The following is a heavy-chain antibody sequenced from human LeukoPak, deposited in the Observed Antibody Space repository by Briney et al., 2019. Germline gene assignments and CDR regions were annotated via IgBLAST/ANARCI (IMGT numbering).Heavy chain of an antibody. CDR1: GGSISSGGYS. CDR2: IYHSGST. CDR3: ARGGDYGDYVEYFQH. V-gene: IGHV4-30-2*01. Sequence: PSETLSLTCAVSGGSISSGGYSWSWIRQPPGKGLEWIGYIYHSGSTYYNPSLKSRVTISVDRSKNQFSLKLSSVTAADTAVYYCARGGDYGDYVEYFQHWGQGTLVTVSS. J-gene: IGHJ1*01. D-gene: IGHD4-17*01.